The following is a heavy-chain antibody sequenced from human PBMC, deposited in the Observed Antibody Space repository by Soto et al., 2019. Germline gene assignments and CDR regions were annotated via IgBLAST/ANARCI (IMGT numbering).Heavy chain of an antibody. V-gene: IGHV3-72*01. CDR2: IRSKANNYIT. CDR1: GFTFSDHF. J-gene: IGHJ4*02. CDR3: ARDSSSCRGGHCYFDN. Sequence: ESGGGLVQPGGSLRLSCAVSGFTFSDHFMDWVRQTPGKGLEWVGRIRSKANNYITEYAASVKGRFTISRDDSKNSLYLQMNSLRIEDTAGYFCARDSSSCRGGHCYFDNWGQGTLVTVSS. D-gene: IGHD2-21*02.